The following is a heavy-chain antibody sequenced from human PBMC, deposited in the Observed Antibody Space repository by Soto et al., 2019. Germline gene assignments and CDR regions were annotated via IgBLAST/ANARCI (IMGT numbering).Heavy chain of an antibody. Sequence: QVQLQESGPGLVKPSGTLSLTCVVSTGSISSNYWWTWVRQTPGKGLEWIGEIHRSGTTNYDPSLNSRVNISADKSRNQFSLKMNSVTAADTAVYYCASTWSIAVRPFDCWGQGLLVTVSS. D-gene: IGHD6-6*01. J-gene: IGHJ4*02. CDR2: IHRSGTT. CDR1: TGSISSNYW. V-gene: IGHV4-4*02. CDR3: ASTWSIAVRPFDC.